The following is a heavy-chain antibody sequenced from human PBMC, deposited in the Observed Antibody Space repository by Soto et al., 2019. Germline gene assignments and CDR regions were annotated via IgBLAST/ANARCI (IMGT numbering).Heavy chain of an antibody. CDR1: GASIGSGGYC. V-gene: IGHV4-31*03. CDR2: ISYSVSA. J-gene: IGHJ5*02. D-gene: IGHD6-6*01. Sequence: SETLSLPRSVSGASIGSGGYCWTWIRQHPGKGLEWIGYISYSVSAHYNPSLKTRLTISLDTSKNQFSLKLSSVTAADTAMYSCAREEASRIERWFDPWGQGTLVTVSS. CDR3: AREEASRIERWFDP.